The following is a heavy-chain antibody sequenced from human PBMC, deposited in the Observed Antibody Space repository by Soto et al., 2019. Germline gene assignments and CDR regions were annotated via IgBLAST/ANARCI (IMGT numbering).Heavy chain of an antibody. D-gene: IGHD3-10*01. CDR3: ARAPGRHLPPFDY. V-gene: IGHV3-33*01. J-gene: IGHJ4*02. Sequence: QAQLVESGGGVVQPGTSLRLSCAASGFMFDTYAMHWVRLAPGKGLEWVANIWFDGTKKYYAASVRGRFTISRDNSKNTLYLQMNSLRAEDTAVYYCARAPGRHLPPFDYWGQGTQVTVSS. CDR1: GFMFDTYA. CDR2: IWFDGTKK.